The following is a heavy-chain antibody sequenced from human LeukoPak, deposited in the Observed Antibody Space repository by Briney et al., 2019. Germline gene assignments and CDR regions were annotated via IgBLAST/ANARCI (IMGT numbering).Heavy chain of an antibody. Sequence: GASVKVSCKASGYTFNTFGVTWVRQATGQGLEWMGWMNPNSGNTGYAQKFQGRVTMTRNTSISTAYMELSSLRSEDTAVYYCARGDDYYDSSGYGHYVYWGQGTLVTVSS. CDR2: MNPNSGNT. V-gene: IGHV1-8*02. J-gene: IGHJ4*02. CDR3: ARGDDYYDSSGYGHYVY. CDR1: GYTFNTFG. D-gene: IGHD3-22*01.